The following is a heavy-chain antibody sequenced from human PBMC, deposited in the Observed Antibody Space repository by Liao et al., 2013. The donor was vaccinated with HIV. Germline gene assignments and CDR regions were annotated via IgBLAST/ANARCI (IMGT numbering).Heavy chain of an antibody. V-gene: IGHV4-34*01. D-gene: IGHD1-26*01. CDR2: INHSGST. CDR3: ARGRWELLYYYYYMDV. Sequence: QVQLQQWGAGLLKPSETLSLTCAVYGGSFSGYYWSWIRQPPGKGLEWIGEINHSGSTNYNPSLKSRVTISVDTSKNQFSLKLSSVTAADTAVYYCARGRWELLYYYYYMDVWGKGTTVTVSS. J-gene: IGHJ6*03. CDR1: GGSFSGYY.